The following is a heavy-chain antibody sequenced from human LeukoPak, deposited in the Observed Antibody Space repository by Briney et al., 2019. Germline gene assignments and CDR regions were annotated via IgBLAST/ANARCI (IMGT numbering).Heavy chain of an antibody. V-gene: IGHV4-34*01. J-gene: IGHJ6*03. CDR3: ARVNYYYYYMDV. CDR2: INHSGST. Sequence: SETLSLTCTVYGGSFSGYYWSWIRQTPGKGLQWIGQINHSGSTSYNPSLKSRVTMSVDTSKNQFSLKLSSVTAADTAVYYCARVNYYYYYMDVWGKGTTVTISS. CDR1: GGSFSGYY.